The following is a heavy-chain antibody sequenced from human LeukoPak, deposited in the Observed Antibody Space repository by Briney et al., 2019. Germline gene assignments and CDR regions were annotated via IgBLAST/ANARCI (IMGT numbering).Heavy chain of an antibody. CDR1: GFTFSSFW. CDR3: ARGGGGSDY. V-gene: IGHV3-7*01. CDR2: IKQDGSDK. D-gene: IGHD4-23*01. J-gene: IGHJ4*02. Sequence: GGSLRLSCAASGFTFSSFWMNWVRQTPGKGLEWVANIKQDGSDKYYVDSVKGRFTISRDSAKNSLYLQMNSLRADDTAVYYCARGGGGSDYWGQGTLVTVSS.